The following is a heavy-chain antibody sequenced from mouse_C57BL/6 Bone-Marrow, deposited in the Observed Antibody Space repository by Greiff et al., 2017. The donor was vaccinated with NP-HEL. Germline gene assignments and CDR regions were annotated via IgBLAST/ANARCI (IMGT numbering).Heavy chain of an antibody. V-gene: IGHV6-3*01. CDR1: GFTFSNYW. CDR3: TDGSSYLYAMDY. CDR2: IRLKSDNYAT. D-gene: IGHD1-1*01. J-gene: IGHJ4*01. Sequence: EVKLVESGGGLVQPGGSMKLSCVASGFTFSNYWMNWVRQSPEKGLEWVAQIRLKSDNYATHYAESVKGRFTISRDDSKSSVYLQMNNLRAEDTGIYYCTDGSSYLYAMDYWGQGTSVTVSS.